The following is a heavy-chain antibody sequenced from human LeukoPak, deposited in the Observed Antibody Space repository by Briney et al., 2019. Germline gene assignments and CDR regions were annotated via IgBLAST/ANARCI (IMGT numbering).Heavy chain of an antibody. CDR2: ISSGSTYK. V-gene: IGHV3-21*01. J-gene: IGHJ4*02. D-gene: IGHD6-19*01. CDR3: TRGPTLIGVAGTWPLDY. CDR1: GFTFSDYS. Sequence: PGGSLRLSCAASGFTFSDYSMHWVRQAPGKGLEWVSSISSGSTYKYSADSLKGRFTISRDNAKNSLYLQMNSLRAEDSAVYYCTRGPTLIGVAGTWPLDYWGKGTLVTVSS.